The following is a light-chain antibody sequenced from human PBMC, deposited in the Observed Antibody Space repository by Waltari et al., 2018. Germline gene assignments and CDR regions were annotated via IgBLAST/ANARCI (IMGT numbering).Light chain of an antibody. CDR2: EDG. Sequence: NFVLTQPHSVSESPGKTVTISCTGSSGSIARNLCQWYRQRPGSAPTTVIYEDGRRPSGVPDRFSGSIDRSSNSASLTISGLKTEDEGDYYCHSYVDPHHVFGGGTKLTVL. CDR1: SGSIARNL. V-gene: IGLV6-57*02. CDR3: HSYVDPHHV. J-gene: IGLJ3*02.